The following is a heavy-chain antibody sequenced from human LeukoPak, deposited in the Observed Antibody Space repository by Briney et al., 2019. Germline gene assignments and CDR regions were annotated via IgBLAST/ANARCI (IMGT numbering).Heavy chain of an antibody. J-gene: IGHJ5*02. Sequence: SQTLSLTCTVSGGSISSGGYYWSWIRQHLGKGLEWIGYIYYSGSTYYNPSLKSRVTISRDTSKNQFSLKLSSVTAADTAVYYCARDRVRGAITYAGFDPWGQGTLVTVSS. CDR1: GGSISSGGYY. CDR2: IYYSGST. CDR3: ARDRVRGAITYAGFDP. D-gene: IGHD3-10*01. V-gene: IGHV4-31*03.